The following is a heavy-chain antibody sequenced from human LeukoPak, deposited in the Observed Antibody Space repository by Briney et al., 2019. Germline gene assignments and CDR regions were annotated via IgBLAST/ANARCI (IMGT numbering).Heavy chain of an antibody. V-gene: IGHV1-69*05. CDR2: LIPVLGTR. Sequence: SVKVSCKASGGTFSWYAISWVRQAPGQGLEWMGGLIPVLGTRNFAQKFQGRVTITTDESASTAYMELNSLRSEDTAVYYCARSPRYCSSTSCLGGYWGQGTLVTVSS. J-gene: IGHJ4*02. CDR1: GGTFSWYA. CDR3: ARSPRYCSSTSCLGGY. D-gene: IGHD2-2*01.